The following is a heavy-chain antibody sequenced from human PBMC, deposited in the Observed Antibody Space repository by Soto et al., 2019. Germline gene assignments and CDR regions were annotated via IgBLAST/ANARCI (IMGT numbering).Heavy chain of an antibody. V-gene: IGHV1-18*01. D-gene: IGHD2-2*02. CDR3: ARGYCSSTSCYIGYYYYMDV. CDR1: GYTFTSYG. Sequence: ASVKVSCKASGYTFTSYGISWVRQAPGQGLEWMGWISAYNGNTNYAQKFQGRVTMTTDTSTSTAYMELRSLRSDDTAVYYCARGYCSSTSCYIGYYYYMDVWGKGTTVTVSS. CDR2: ISAYNGNT. J-gene: IGHJ6*03.